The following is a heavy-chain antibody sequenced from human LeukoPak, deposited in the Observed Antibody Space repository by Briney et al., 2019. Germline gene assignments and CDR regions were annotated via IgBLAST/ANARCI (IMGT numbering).Heavy chain of an antibody. CDR3: AREMITGYSSGWYLGATDY. Sequence: GGSLRLYCAASGFTFSSYSMNWVRQAPGEGLEWVSSISSSSSYIYYEDSLKGPFPIPRRNAKNSLYLQMNSLRAEDTAVYYCAREMITGYSSGWYLGATDYWGQGTLVTVSS. V-gene: IGHV3-21*01. CDR2: ISSSSSYI. J-gene: IGHJ4*02. CDR1: GFTFSSYS. D-gene: IGHD6-19*01.